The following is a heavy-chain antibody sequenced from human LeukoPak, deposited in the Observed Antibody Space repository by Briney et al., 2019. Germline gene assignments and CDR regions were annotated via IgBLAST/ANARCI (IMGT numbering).Heavy chain of an antibody. CDR3: AAGGPARKYYYDSSGYPVDY. Sequence: GTSVKVSCKASGFTFTSSAVQWVRQARGQRLEWIGWIIVGSGNTNYAQKFQERVTITRDMSTSTAYMELSSLRSEDTAVYYCAAGGPARKYYYDSSGYPVDYWGQGTLVTVSS. CDR2: IIVGSGNT. CDR1: GFTFTSSA. J-gene: IGHJ4*02. V-gene: IGHV1-58*01. D-gene: IGHD3-22*01.